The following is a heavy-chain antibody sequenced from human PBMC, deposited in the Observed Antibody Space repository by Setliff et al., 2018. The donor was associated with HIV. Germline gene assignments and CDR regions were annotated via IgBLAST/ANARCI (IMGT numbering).Heavy chain of an antibody. J-gene: IGHJ4*02. Sequence: PGGSLRLSCAASGFTFSFYSMNWVRLAPGKGLEWVADISSDGSVINYAESVKGRFTISRDNGKNSAYLQMNSLRAVDTAIYYCARDGSRQRPSGMADWGQGTKVTVSS. CDR2: ISSDGSVI. CDR1: GFTFSFYS. CDR3: ARDGSRQRPSGMAD. D-gene: IGHD2-15*01. V-gene: IGHV3-48*01.